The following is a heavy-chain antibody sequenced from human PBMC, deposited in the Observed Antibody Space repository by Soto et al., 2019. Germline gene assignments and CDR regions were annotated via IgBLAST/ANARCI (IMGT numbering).Heavy chain of an antibody. Sequence: EVQLLESGGGLVQPGGSLRLSCAASGFTFSSYARSWVRQAPGKGLEWVSAISGSGGSTYYADSVKGRFTISRDNSKNTLYLQMTSLRAEDTAVYYCSYSSTPFDYWGQGTLVTVSS. J-gene: IGHJ4*02. V-gene: IGHV3-23*01. CDR1: GFTFSSYA. CDR3: SYSSTPFDY. D-gene: IGHD6-13*01. CDR2: ISGSGGST.